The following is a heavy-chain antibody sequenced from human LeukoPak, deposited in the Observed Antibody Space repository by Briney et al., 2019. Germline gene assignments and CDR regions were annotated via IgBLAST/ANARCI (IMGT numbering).Heavy chain of an antibody. J-gene: IGHJ4*02. CDR2: SRDKGNRYTT. V-gene: IGHV3-72*01. CDR3: TRLGIAPRDFDY. Sequence: GGSLILSCAASGFTLSDHYIDWVRQAPGKGLEGVGRSRDKGNRYTTAYAASVRGIFTISRDDSENSLYLQMNILKIEDTAVYYCTRLGIAPRDFDYWGQGTLVTVSS. D-gene: IGHD6-6*01. CDR1: GFTLSDHY.